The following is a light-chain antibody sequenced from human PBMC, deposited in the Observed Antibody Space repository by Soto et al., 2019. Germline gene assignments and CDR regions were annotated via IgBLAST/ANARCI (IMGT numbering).Light chain of an antibody. V-gene: IGLV2-8*01. J-gene: IGLJ2*01. CDR1: SSDVGGYSY. CDR3: ISYTGGKNVV. CDR2: EVN. Sequence: QSVLTPPPSASGSPGQSVTISCTGASSDVGGYSYVSWYQQHPGKAPKLMIYEVNKRPTGVPDRFSGSKSDNTASLTVFGRQAEEEAEDYFISYTGGKNVVVGGGTKLTVL.